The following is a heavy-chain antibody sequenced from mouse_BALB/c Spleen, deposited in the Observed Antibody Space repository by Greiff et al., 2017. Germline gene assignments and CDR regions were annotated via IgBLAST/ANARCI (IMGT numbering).Heavy chain of an antibody. D-gene: IGHD2-3*01. CDR1: GFSLSRYS. CDR3: ARNLDGYSAGDYAMDY. Sequence: VNVVESGPGLVAPSQSLSITCTVSGFSLSRYSVHWVRQPPGKGLEWLGMIWGGGSTDYNSALKSRLSISKDNSKSQVFLKMNSLQTDDTAMYYCARNLDGYSAGDYAMDYWGQGTSVTVSS. CDR2: IWGGGST. V-gene: IGHV2-6-4*01. J-gene: IGHJ4*01.